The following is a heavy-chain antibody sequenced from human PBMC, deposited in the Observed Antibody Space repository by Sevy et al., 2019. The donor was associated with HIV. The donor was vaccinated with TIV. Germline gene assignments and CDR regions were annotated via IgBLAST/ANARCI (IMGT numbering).Heavy chain of an antibody. V-gene: IGHV3-23*01. CDR1: GFTFSSYA. CDR3: AIDRFVPTVRAFDY. CDR2: ISGSGGST. J-gene: IGHJ4*02. D-gene: IGHD4-17*01. Sequence: GGSLRLSCAASGFTFSSYAMSWVRQAPGKGLEWVSAISGSGGSTYYADSVKGRFTISRDNSKNTLYLQMNSLRAEDTAVYYCAIDRFVPTVRAFDYWGQGTLVTVSS.